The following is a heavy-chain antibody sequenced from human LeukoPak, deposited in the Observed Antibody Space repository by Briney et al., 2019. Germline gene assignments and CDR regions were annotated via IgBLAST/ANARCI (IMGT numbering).Heavy chain of an antibody. V-gene: IGHV1-18*01. J-gene: IGHJ6*02. CDR3: ASSSSWYLDYYYGMDV. CDR1: GYTFTSYG. CDR2: ISAYNGNT. D-gene: IGHD6-13*01. Sequence: ASVEVSCKASGYTFTSYGISWVRQAPGQGLEWMGWISAYNGNTNYAQKLQGRVTMTTDTSTSTAYMELRSLRSDDTAVYYCASSSSWYLDYYYGMDVWGQGTTVTVSS.